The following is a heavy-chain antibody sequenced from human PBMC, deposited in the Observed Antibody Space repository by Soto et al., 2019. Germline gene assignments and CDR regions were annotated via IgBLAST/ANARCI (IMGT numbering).Heavy chain of an antibody. J-gene: IGHJ6*02. V-gene: IGHV1-69*13. CDR2: IIPIFGTA. Sequence: GASVKVSCKASGGTFSSYAISWVRQAPGQGLEWTGGIIPIFGTANYAQKFQGRVTITADESTSTAHMELSSLRSEDTAVYYCARTAVYCSSTSCYNLSPAPDPYYYYGMDVWGQGTTVTVSS. D-gene: IGHD2-2*02. CDR1: GGTFSSYA. CDR3: ARTAVYCSSTSCYNLSPAPDPYYYYGMDV.